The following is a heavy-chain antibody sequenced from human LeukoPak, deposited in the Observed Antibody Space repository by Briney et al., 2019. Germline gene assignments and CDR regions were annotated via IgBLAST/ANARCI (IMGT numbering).Heavy chain of an antibody. CDR3: AKSSPPPLRY. CDR1: GFTVSSNY. CDR2: FSGSGGST. V-gene: IGHV3-23*01. Sequence: TGGSLRLSCAASGFTVSSNYMSWVRQAPGKGLEWVSAFSGSGGSTYYADSVKGRFTISRDNSKNTLYLQMNSLRAEDTAVYYCAKSSPPPLRYWGQGTLVTVSS. J-gene: IGHJ4*02.